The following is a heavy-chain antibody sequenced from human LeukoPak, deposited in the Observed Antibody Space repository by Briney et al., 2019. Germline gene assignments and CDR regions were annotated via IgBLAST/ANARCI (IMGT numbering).Heavy chain of an antibody. Sequence: GGSLRRSCVASGITFTSSWMSWFGQAPGKGLDWVANIKPDGSVKYYAASVKGRFTISRDNAENSLYLQMNSLRTEDTAVYYCARDQPDPAGTGPRFDYWGQGSLVTVSS. D-gene: IGHD1-1*01. CDR2: IKPDGSVK. V-gene: IGHV3-7*01. CDR1: GITFTSSW. J-gene: IGHJ4*02. CDR3: ARDQPDPAGTGPRFDY.